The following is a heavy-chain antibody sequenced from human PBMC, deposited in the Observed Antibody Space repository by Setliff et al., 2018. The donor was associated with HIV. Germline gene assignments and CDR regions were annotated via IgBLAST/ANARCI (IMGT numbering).Heavy chain of an antibody. D-gene: IGHD5-12*01. CDR1: GGSITNFY. CDR2: LYNSGST. CDR3: ALWGYSNAGGFDY. J-gene: IGHJ4*02. V-gene: IGHV4-59*08. Sequence: ETLSLTCAVSGGSITNFYWSWIRQPPGKGLEWIGYLYNSGSTKYNPSLKSRVTISIDMSKTQLSLNLNSVTAADTALYYCALWGYSNAGGFDYWGQGTLVTVSS.